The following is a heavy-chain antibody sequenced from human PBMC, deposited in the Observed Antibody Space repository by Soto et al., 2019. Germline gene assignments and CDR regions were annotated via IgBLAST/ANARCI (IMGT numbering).Heavy chain of an antibody. Sequence: QVQLVESGGGLVKPGGSLRLSCAASGFTFSDYYMTWIRQAPGKGLEWLSYISGRSSYTRYADSVKGRFTISRDNVNNSLYLHMTRLRAEDTAVYDCARRRELWLGQTQYHWFDPWGQGTLVSVSS. CDR1: GFTFSDYY. V-gene: IGHV3-11*06. CDR2: ISGRSSYT. J-gene: IGHJ5*02. D-gene: IGHD6-19*01. CDR3: ARRRELWLGQTQYHWFDP.